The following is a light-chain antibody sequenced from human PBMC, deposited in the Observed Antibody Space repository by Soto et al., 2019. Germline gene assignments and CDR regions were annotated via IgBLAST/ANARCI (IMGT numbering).Light chain of an antibody. CDR3: QQAHSFPLT. V-gene: IGKV1-12*01. CDR1: QGVGRY. CDR2: AAS. Sequence: DIPLTQSPSSVSASVGDRVTITCRASQGVGRYLAWYQQKSGKAPELLIFAASSLESGVPARFSGSGAGTEFTLIISSLQPEDFATYFCQQAHSFPLTFGGGTKVDIK. J-gene: IGKJ4*01.